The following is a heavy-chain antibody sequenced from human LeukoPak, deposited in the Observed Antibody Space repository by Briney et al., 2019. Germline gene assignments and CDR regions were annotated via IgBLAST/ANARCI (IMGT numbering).Heavy chain of an antibody. CDR2: ISSDGSDE. CDR1: GFTFSSYS. CDR3: AKSPTGGIRGDYGWFDP. J-gene: IGHJ5*02. D-gene: IGHD4-17*01. V-gene: IGHV3-30*18. Sequence: GGSLRLSCAASGFTFSSYSMNWVRQAPGKGLEWVAVISSDGSDEYYADSVKGRFTISRDKSKNTLYLQMNSLRAEDSAVYYCAKSPTGGIRGDYGWFDPWGQGTLVTVSS.